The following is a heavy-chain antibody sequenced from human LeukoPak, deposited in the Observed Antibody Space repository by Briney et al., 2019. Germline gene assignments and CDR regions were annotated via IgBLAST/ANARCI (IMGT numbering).Heavy chain of an antibody. J-gene: IGHJ4*02. CDR2: IIPIFGIA. CDR1: GGTFSSYA. Sequence: SVKVSCKASGGTFSSYAISWVRQAPGQGLEWMGRIIPIFGIANYAQKFQGRVTITADKSTSTAYMELSSVRSEDTAVYYCARGILPFVGATPLGFDYWGQGTLVTVSS. V-gene: IGHV1-69*04. CDR3: ARGILPFVGATPLGFDY. D-gene: IGHD1-26*01.